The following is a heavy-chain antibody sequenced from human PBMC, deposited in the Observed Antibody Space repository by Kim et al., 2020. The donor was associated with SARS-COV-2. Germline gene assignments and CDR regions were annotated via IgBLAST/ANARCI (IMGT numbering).Heavy chain of an antibody. J-gene: IGHJ4*02. CDR3: ARDAPGSSYFDY. CDR2: TYYRSEWYF. D-gene: IGHD6-13*01. V-gene: IGHV6-1*01. Sequence: SQTLSLTCAISGYTVSSNSGVWNWIRQSPSRGLEWLGRTYYRSEWYFDYAVSVRSRITINPDTSQNQFSLHLRSVTPEDTAVYFCARDAPGSSYFDYWSQGTLVTVSS. CDR1: GYTVSSNSGV.